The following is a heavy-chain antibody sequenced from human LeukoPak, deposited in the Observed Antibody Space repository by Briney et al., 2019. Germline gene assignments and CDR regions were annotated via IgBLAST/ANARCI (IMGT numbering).Heavy chain of an antibody. CDR2: INPNSGGT. CDR1: GYTFTGYY. Sequence: ASVKVSCKASGYTFTGYYMYWVRQAPGQGLEWMGRINPNSGGTNYAQKFQGRVTMTRDTSTSTAYMELSRLRYDDTAVYYCARDKYYDYVWGSYRPDYWGQGTLVTVSS. J-gene: IGHJ4*02. V-gene: IGHV1-2*06. D-gene: IGHD3-16*02. CDR3: ARDKYYDYVWGSYRPDY.